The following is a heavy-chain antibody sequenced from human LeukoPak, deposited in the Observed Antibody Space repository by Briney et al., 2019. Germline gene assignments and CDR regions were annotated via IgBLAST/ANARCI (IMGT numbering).Heavy chain of an antibody. Sequence: PSETLSLTCTVSGGSISSSSYYWGWIRQPPGKGLEWIGSIYYSGSTYYNPSLKSRVTISVDTSKNQFSLKLSSVTAADTAVYYCASQLRFLEWLRDNWFDPWGQGTLVTVSS. CDR1: GGSISSSSYY. CDR3: ASQLRFLEWLRDNWFDP. CDR2: IYYSGST. J-gene: IGHJ5*02. D-gene: IGHD3-3*01. V-gene: IGHV4-39*01.